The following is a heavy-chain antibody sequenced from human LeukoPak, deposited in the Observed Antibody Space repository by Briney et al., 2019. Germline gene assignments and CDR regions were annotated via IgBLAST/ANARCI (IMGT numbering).Heavy chain of an antibody. Sequence: KASETLSLTCTVSGGSISSSSYYWGWIRQPPGKGLEWIGSIYYSGSTYYNPSLKCRVTISVDTSKNQFSLKLSSVTAADTAVYYCARINPYYYDSSGYYGHWGQGTLVTVSS. CDR2: IYYSGST. CDR1: GGSISSSSYY. D-gene: IGHD3-22*01. CDR3: ARINPYYYDSSGYYGH. V-gene: IGHV4-39*07. J-gene: IGHJ4*02.